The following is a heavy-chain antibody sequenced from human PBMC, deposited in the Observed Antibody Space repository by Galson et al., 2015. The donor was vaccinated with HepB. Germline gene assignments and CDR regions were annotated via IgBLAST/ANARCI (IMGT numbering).Heavy chain of an antibody. Sequence: SLRLSCAASGFTFSSYWMSWVRQAPGKGLEWVANIKQDGSEKYYVDSVKGRFTISRDNAKNSLYLQMNSLRAEDTAVYYCARDSSGWYGYFDYWGQGTLVTVSS. CDR2: IKQDGSEK. CDR3: ARDSSGWYGYFDY. V-gene: IGHV3-7*03. J-gene: IGHJ4*02. D-gene: IGHD6-19*01. CDR1: GFTFSSYW.